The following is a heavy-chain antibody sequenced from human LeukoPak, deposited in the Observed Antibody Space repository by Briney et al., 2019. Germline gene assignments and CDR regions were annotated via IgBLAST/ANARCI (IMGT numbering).Heavy chain of an antibody. J-gene: IGHJ4*02. V-gene: IGHV1-46*01. CDR1: GYTFTSYY. CDR3: ARRGSGSYSNDY. Sequence: ASVKVSCKSSGYTFTSYYIHWVRQAPGQGLEWMGIMNPSSGGTSYAQKFRGRVSMTRDTSTSTVYMELSSLRSEDTAVYYCARRGSGSYSNDYWGQGTLVTVSS. CDR2: MNPSSGGT. D-gene: IGHD3-10*01.